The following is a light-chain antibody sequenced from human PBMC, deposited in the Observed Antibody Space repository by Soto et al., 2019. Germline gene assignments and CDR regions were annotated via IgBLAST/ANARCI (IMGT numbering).Light chain of an antibody. Sequence: DRLMTPSPTTLSLAPGESAPLSCRASQSLTTNFAWYQQKPGQAPRLLIYGASTRATGIPARFSGSGSGTEFTLTISSLQSEDFAVYYCQQYNNWPPTFGQGSKVDIK. CDR3: QQYNNWPPT. CDR1: QSLTTN. J-gene: IGKJ1*01. V-gene: IGKV3-15*01. CDR2: GAS.